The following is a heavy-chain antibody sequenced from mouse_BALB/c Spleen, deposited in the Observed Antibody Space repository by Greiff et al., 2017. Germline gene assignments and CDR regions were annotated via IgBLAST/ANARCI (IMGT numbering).Heavy chain of an antibody. Sequence: QVTLKESGPGLLQPSQTLSLTCSFSGFSLTTSGMGVSWIRHPSGKGLEWLAHIYWDDDKRNNPSLKSRLTTSKDTSRNQVFLMITSVDTADTATYCGTGRSEEAYAMDYWGQGTSVTVSS. CDR1: GFSLTTSGMG. CDR3: TGRSEEAYAMDY. J-gene: IGHJ4*01. V-gene: IGHV8-12*01. CDR2: IYWDDDK.